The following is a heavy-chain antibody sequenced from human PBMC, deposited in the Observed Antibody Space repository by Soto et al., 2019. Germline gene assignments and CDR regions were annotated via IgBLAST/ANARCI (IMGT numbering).Heavy chain of an antibody. J-gene: IGHJ3*02. CDR3: ATRPGGDYGHAFDI. D-gene: IGHD4-17*01. Sequence: QVQLVQSGAEVKKPGSSVKVSCKASGGTFSSYAISWVRQAPGQGLEWMGGIIPIFGTANYAQKFQGRVTITADKSTSTAYMELSSLRSEDTAVDYCATRPGGDYGHAFDIWGRGTMVTVSS. CDR2: IIPIFGTA. CDR1: GGTFSSYA. V-gene: IGHV1-69*06.